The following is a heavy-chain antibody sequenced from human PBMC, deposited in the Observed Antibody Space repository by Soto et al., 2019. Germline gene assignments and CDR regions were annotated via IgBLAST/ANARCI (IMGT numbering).Heavy chain of an antibody. CDR2: LHRDGNT. Sequence: EVQLVESGGGLVQPGGSLRLSCAASGFTVRSDFMSWVRQAPGKGLEWVSILHRDGNTYYANSVKGRFTISRDNSKNTLYLQMRSLSAEDTSVYYCATRGEWGQGTLVTVSS. CDR1: GFTVRSDF. V-gene: IGHV3-66*01. J-gene: IGHJ4*02. D-gene: IGHD2-21*01. CDR3: ATRGE.